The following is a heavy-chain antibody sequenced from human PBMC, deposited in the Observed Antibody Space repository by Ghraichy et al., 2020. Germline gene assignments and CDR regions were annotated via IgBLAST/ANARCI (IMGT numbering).Heavy chain of an antibody. J-gene: IGHJ3*02. CDR1: GFTFSSYA. Sequence: LSLTCAASGFTFSSYAMSWVRQAPGKGLEWVSAISGSGGSTYYADSVKGRFTISRDNSKNTLYLQMNSLRAEDTAVYYCAKANYSDDAFDIWGQGTMVTVSS. V-gene: IGHV3-23*01. D-gene: IGHD6-13*01. CDR2: ISGSGGST. CDR3: AKANYSDDAFDI.